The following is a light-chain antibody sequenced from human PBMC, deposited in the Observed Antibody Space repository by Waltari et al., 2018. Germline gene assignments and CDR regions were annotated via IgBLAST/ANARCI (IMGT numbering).Light chain of an antibody. CDR3: GSWDSSLGIGV. J-gene: IGLJ3*02. V-gene: IGLV1-51*01. Sequence: QSVLTPAPSASAAPGPTVTISCSGSTPNIGNNYVSLYQQFPGTAPKIVIYEDNRRPSGIPDRFSGSKSGASATLGITGLQTGDEADYYCGSWDSSLGIGVLGGGTRLTVL. CDR2: EDN. CDR1: TPNIGNNY.